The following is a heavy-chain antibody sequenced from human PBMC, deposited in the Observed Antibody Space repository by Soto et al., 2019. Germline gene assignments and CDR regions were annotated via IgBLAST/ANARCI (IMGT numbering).Heavy chain of an antibody. V-gene: IGHV3-30*18. CDR2: ISYDGGNK. CDR1: GFTFSSYG. Sequence: QVQLVESGGGVVQPGRSLSLSCAASGFTFSSYGMHWVRQAPGKGLEWVAVISYDGGNKYYVDSVKGRFTISRDNSKNTLYLQMNSLRAEDTAIYYCAKGGKWLQADFDYWGQGTLVTVSS. D-gene: IGHD5-12*01. CDR3: AKGGKWLQADFDY. J-gene: IGHJ4*02.